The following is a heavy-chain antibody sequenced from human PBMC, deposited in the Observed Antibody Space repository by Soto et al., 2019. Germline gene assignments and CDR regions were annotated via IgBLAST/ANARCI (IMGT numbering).Heavy chain of an antibody. CDR2: ISGSGEMT. CDR1: GFTFRGDA. CDR3: ARSEMTYNWND. Sequence: EVQLLESGGDLVQPGGSLRHACAASGFTFRGDAMSWVRQAPGKGLEWVSSISGSGEMTHYAESVKGRFTISRDNSKNTLYLQMESLRAEDTALYYCARSEMTYNWNDWGQGTLVTVSS. J-gene: IGHJ4*02. V-gene: IGHV3-23*01. D-gene: IGHD1-1*01.